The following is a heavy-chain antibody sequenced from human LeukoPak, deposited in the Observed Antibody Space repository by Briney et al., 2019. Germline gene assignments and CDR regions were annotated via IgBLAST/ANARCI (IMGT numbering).Heavy chain of an antibody. V-gene: IGHV4-34*01. J-gene: IGHJ4*02. CDR2: INHSGST. CDR3: ARGHYDSSGSPYFDY. D-gene: IGHD3-22*01. Sequence: NPSETLSLTCAVYGGSFSGYYWSWIRQPPGKGLEWIGEINHSGSTNYNPSLKSRVTISVDTSKNQFSLKLSSVTAADTAVYYCARGHYDSSGSPYFDYWGQGTLVTVSS. CDR1: GGSFSGYY.